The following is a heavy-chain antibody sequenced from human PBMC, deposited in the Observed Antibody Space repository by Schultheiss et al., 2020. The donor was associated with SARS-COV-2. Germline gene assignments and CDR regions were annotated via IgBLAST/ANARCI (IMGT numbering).Heavy chain of an antibody. CDR1: GFTVSGNY. V-gene: IGHV3-7*01. D-gene: IGHD3-10*01. Sequence: GGSLRLSCAASGFTVSGNYMSWVRQAPGKGLEWVANIKQDGSEKYYVDSVKGRFTISRDNDKNSLYLQMNSLRAEDTAVYYCARDGGLLWFGEPVYYYYGMDVWGQGTTVTVSS. CDR3: ARDGGLLWFGEPVYYYYGMDV. J-gene: IGHJ6*02. CDR2: IKQDGSEK.